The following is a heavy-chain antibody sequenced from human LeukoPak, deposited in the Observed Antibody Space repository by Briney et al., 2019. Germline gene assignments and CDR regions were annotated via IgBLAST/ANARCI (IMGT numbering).Heavy chain of an antibody. Sequence: ASVKVSCKASGYTFTGYYMHWVRQAPGQGLEWMGWINPNSGGTNYAQKFRGRVTMTRDTSISTAYMELSRLRSDDTAVYYCARETGIAVAGTSSDYWGQGTLVTVSS. J-gene: IGHJ4*02. V-gene: IGHV1-2*02. CDR2: INPNSGGT. CDR1: GYTFTGYY. CDR3: ARETGIAVAGTSSDY. D-gene: IGHD6-19*01.